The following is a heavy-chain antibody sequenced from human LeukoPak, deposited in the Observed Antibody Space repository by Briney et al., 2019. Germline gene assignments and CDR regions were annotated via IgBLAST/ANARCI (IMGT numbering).Heavy chain of an antibody. D-gene: IGHD3-3*01. CDR3: ASSRNLRFLEWFPHMDV. CDR1: GFTFSDYS. J-gene: IGHJ6*03. CDR2: ISSSSSTI. V-gene: IGHV3-48*01. Sequence: GGSLRLSCAASGFTFSDYSMNWVRQAPGKGLEWVSYISSSSSTIHYADSVKGRFTISRDNAKNSLYLQMNSLRAEDTAVYYCASSRNLRFLEWFPHMDVWGKGTTVTVSS.